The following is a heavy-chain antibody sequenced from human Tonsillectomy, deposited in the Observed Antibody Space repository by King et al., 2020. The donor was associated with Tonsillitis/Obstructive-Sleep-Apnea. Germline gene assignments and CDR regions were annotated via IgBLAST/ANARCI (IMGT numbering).Heavy chain of an antibody. J-gene: IGHJ6*03. D-gene: IGHD2-2*01. CDR2: ISSSGSTT. CDR1: GFTFSSYE. CDR3: ARVYCSSTRCYNMGDDYYYYMDV. Sequence: VQLVESGGDLVQPGGSLRLSCAASGFTFSSYEMNWVRQAPGKGLEWVSYISSSGSTTYYADSVKGRFTISRDYAKNSLYLQMNSLRAEDTAVYYCARVYCSSTRCYNMGDDYYYYMDVWGKGTTVTVSS. V-gene: IGHV3-48*03.